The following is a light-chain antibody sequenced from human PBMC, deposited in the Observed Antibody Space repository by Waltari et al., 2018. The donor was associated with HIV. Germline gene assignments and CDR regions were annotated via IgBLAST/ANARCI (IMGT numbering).Light chain of an antibody. CDR1: SSDVGGYNY. CDR2: EVN. V-gene: IGLV2-14*01. J-gene: IGLJ2*01. Sequence: QSALTQPASVSGSLGQSITISCTGTSSDVGGYNYVSWYQHHPGKAPKLMIYEVNNRPSGFSNRFSGSKSGNTASLTISGRQAEDESDYYCTSYTSSSTLVVFGGGTNLTVL. CDR3: TSYTSSSTLVV.